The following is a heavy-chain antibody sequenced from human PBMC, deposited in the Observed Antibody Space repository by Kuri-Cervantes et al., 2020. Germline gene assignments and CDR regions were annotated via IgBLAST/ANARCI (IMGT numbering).Heavy chain of an antibody. Sequence: GESLKISCAASGFTVSSNYMTWIRQAPGKGLEWVSYISSSGDTIYDADSVKGRFTLSRDNAKSSLYLLMNSLRAEDTAVYYCANSYSTDFDYWGQGTLVTVSS. CDR2: ISSSGDTI. CDR3: ANSYSTDFDY. J-gene: IGHJ4*02. CDR1: GFTVSSNY. D-gene: IGHD2-21*01. V-gene: IGHV3-11*01.